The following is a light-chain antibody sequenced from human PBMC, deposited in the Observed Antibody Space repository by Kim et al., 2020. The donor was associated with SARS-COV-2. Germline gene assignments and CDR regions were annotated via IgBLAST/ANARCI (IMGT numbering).Light chain of an antibody. V-gene: IGLV2-14*03. Sequence: QSIPISCTGTRSDVGGYDYVSWYQHRPGKAPKLMVYDVSKRPSGVSKRFSRSKSGNTASLTISGLQAEDEADYFCSSCTTSSTYVFGAGTEVTV. CDR2: DVS. CDR1: RSDVGGYDY. J-gene: IGLJ1*01. CDR3: SSCTTSSTYV.